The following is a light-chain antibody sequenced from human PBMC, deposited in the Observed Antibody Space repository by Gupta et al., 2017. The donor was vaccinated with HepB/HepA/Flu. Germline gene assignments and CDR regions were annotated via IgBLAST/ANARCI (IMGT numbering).Light chain of an antibody. V-gene: IGKV3-15*01. CDR1: QSVGGN. CDR2: EAS. CDR3: PKYNLGTRT. Sequence: PQAPLSLAVFPGERVTLSCRASQSVGGNLDGHQPKPGQSPRRVIMEASTRASGIPGRFLCRGSGPKGFPTRTSLASEEGAGAYCPKYNLGTRTFGQGTKVEIK. J-gene: IGKJ1*01.